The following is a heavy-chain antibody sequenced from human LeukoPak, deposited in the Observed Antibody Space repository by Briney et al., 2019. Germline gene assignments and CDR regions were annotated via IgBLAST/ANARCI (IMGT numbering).Heavy chain of an antibody. D-gene: IGHD3-3*01. CDR3: ARDRAYDFWSGERDAFDI. Sequence: ASVKVSCKPSGYTFTSYYIHWVRQAPGQGLEWMGIINPIGRSTNYAQKFQGRVTMTRDTSTTTVYMELSSLRSEDTAVYYCARDRAYDFWSGERDAFDIWGQGTMVTVSS. J-gene: IGHJ3*02. CDR2: INPIGRST. V-gene: IGHV1-46*01. CDR1: GYTFTSYY.